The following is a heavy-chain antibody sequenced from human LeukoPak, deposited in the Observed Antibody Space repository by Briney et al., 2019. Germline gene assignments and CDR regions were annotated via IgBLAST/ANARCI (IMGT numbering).Heavy chain of an antibody. D-gene: IGHD6-25*01. Sequence: GGSLRLSCAASGFTFSSYWMSWVRQAPGKGLEWVANIIQDGSEKYYVDSVKGRFTISRDNAKNSLFLQMNSLGAEDTAMYYCVRVGGRAHGMDVWGQGTTVTVSS. J-gene: IGHJ6*02. CDR3: VRVGGRAHGMDV. CDR2: IIQDGSEK. V-gene: IGHV3-7*05. CDR1: GFTFSSYW.